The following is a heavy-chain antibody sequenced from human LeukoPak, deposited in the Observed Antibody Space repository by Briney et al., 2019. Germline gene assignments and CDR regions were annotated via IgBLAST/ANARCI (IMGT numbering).Heavy chain of an antibody. D-gene: IGHD3-22*01. V-gene: IGHV3-33*01. CDR3: ARSLRDSSGYYFMD. J-gene: IGHJ4*02. CDR2: IWYDGSNK. CDR1: GFTFSDYG. Sequence: PGRSLRLSCAASGFTFSDYGMHWARQAPGKGLEWVAVIWYDGSNKYYADSVKGRFTISRDNSKNTLFLQMNSLRAEDTAVYYCARSLRDSSGYYFMDWGQGTLATVSS.